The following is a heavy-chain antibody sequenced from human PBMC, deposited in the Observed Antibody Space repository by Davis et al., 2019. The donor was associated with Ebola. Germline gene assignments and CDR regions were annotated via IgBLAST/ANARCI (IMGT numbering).Heavy chain of an antibody. J-gene: IGHJ4*02. V-gene: IGHV4-61*08. CDR3: ARADGDYVYFDY. Sequence: SETLSLTCAVSGGSISSGGYSWSWIRQPPGKGLEWIGYIYYSGSTTYNPALKSRVTISLDTSKTQFSLKLSSVTAAGTAVYYCARADGDYVYFDYWGQGILVTVSS. D-gene: IGHD4-17*01. CDR1: GGSISSGGYS. CDR2: IYYSGST.